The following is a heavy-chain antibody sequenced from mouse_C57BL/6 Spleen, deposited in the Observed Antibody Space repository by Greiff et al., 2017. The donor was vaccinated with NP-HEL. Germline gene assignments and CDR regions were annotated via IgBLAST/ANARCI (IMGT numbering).Heavy chain of an antibody. CDR2: IDPSDSET. J-gene: IGHJ2*01. Sequence: QVQLQQPGAELVRPGSSVKLSCKASGYTFTSYWMHWVKQRPIQGLEWIGNIDPSDSETHYNQKFKDKATLTVDKSSSTAYMQLSSLTSEDSAVYYCARSHYGNYVYFDYWGQGTTLTVAS. V-gene: IGHV1-52*01. D-gene: IGHD2-1*01. CDR1: GYTFTSYW. CDR3: ARSHYGNYVYFDY.